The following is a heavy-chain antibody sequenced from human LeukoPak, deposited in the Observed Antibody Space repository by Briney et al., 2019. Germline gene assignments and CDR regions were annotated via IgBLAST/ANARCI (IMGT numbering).Heavy chain of an antibody. V-gene: IGHV5-51*01. Sequence: KTGESLKISCKGSGYSFTSYWIGWVRQMPGKGLEWMGIIYPGDSDTRYSPSFQGQVTISADKSINTAYLQWNSLKASDTAIYYCAISASDPGIRRAFDIWGQGTMVTVSS. D-gene: IGHD1-1*01. CDR3: AISASDPGIRRAFDI. CDR1: GYSFTSYW. CDR2: IYPGDSDT. J-gene: IGHJ3*02.